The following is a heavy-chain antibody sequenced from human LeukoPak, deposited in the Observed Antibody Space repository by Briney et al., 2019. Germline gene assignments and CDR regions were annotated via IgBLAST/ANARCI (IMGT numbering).Heavy chain of an antibody. D-gene: IGHD6-13*01. CDR1: GCTFSSYA. CDR3: AKHSSSWYREYFQH. Sequence: SVKVSCTAAGCTFSSYAISWVRQAPGQGLEWMGGIIPIFGTANYAQKSQGRVTITADESTSTAYMEVSSLRSEDTAVYYCAKHSSSWYREYFQHWGQGSLVAVSS. CDR2: IIPIFGTA. V-gene: IGHV1-69*13. J-gene: IGHJ1*01.